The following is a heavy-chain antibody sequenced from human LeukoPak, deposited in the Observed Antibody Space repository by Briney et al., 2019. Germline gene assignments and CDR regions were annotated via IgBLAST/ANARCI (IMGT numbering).Heavy chain of an antibody. CDR3: ARLKEGLWNLGY. D-gene: IGHD1-1*01. Sequence: ASVKVSCKASGYTFTSYGISWVRQAPGRGLEWMGWISAYNGNTNYAQKLQGRVTMTTDTSTSTAYMELRSLRAEDTAVYYCARLKEGLWNLGYWGQGTLVTVSS. J-gene: IGHJ4*02. CDR1: GYTFTSYG. CDR2: ISAYNGNT. V-gene: IGHV1-18*01.